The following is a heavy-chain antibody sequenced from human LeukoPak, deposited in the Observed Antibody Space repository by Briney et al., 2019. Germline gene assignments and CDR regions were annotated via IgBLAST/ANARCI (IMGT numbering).Heavy chain of an antibody. CDR3: ARGTVTAYYYDSSGYWPNDY. CDR1: GYIFTSYG. J-gene: IGHJ4*02. D-gene: IGHD3-22*01. Sequence: ASVKVSCKASGYIFTSYGVTWVRQAPGQGLEWMGWISVYNGNTNYAQKLQGRVTMTTDISTSTAYMELRSLRSGDTAVYYCARGTVTAYYYDSSGYWPNDYWGQGTLVTVSS. CDR2: ISVYNGNT. V-gene: IGHV1-18*01.